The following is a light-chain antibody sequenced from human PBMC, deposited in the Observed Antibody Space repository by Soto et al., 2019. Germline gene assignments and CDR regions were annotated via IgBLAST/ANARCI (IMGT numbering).Light chain of an antibody. CDR1: QSISSW. J-gene: IGKJ2*01. V-gene: IGKV1-5*03. Sequence: DIQMTQSPSTLSASVGDRVTITCRASQSISSWLARYQQKPGKAPKLLIYKASSLESGVPSRFSGSGSGTEFTLTISSLQPDDFATYYCQQYNSYPYTVGQGTKLEIK. CDR3: QQYNSYPYT. CDR2: KAS.